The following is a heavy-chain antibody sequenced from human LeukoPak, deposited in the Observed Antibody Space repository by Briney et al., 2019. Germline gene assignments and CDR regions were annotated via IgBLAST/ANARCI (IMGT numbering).Heavy chain of an antibody. CDR3: ARRNQYCGGDCFWAFDI. CDR2: ISSSGSYI. CDR1: GFTFSRYS. J-gene: IGHJ3*02. Sequence: PGGSLRLSCGAPGFTFSRYSMNWVRQAPGKGLDWVSSISSSGSYIYYADSVKGRFTISRDNAKHSLYLQMNSLRAEDTAVYYCARRNQYCGGDCFWAFDIWGRGTMVTVSS. V-gene: IGHV3-21*01. D-gene: IGHD2-21*02.